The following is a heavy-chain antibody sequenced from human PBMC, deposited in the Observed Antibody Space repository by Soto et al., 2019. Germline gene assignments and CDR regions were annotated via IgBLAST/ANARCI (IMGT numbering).Heavy chain of an antibody. V-gene: IGHV3-33*01. Sequence: PGGSLRLSSAASGFTFSSYGMHWVRQAPGKGLEGVAVIWYDGSNKYYADSVKGRFAISRDNSKNTLYLQMNSLRAEDTAVYYCASSPSGSHGGYWGQGTLVTVSS. J-gene: IGHJ4*02. CDR3: ASSPSGSHGGY. CDR1: GFTFSSYG. D-gene: IGHD1-26*01. CDR2: IWYDGSNK.